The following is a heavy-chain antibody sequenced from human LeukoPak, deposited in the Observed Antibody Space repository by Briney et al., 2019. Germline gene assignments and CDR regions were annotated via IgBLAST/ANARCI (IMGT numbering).Heavy chain of an antibody. D-gene: IGHD4-17*01. J-gene: IGHJ3*02. CDR2: IYPGDSDT. CDR3: AREYGDPGDDFDI. CDR1: GYSFTRYW. V-gene: IGHV5-51*01. Sequence: GESLKISCKGSGYSFTRYWIGWVRQLPGKGLEWMGIIYPGDSDTRYSTSFQGQVTISAEKFITTADLQWSGLKASETAMYYCAREYGDPGDDFDIWGQGTMVTVSS.